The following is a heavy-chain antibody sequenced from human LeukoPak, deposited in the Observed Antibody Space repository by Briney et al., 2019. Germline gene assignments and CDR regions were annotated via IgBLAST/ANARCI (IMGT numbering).Heavy chain of an antibody. D-gene: IGHD3-22*01. V-gene: IGHV1-2*02. Sequence: ASVKVSCKASGYTFTTYYMHWVRQAPGQGLEWMGWINPNSGGTNYAQKFQGRVTMTRDTSISTAYMELSRLRSDDTAVYYCASPRRYYDSSGYWTLDYWGQGTLVTVSS. CDR1: GYTFTTYY. CDR3: ASPRRYYDSSGYWTLDY. J-gene: IGHJ4*02. CDR2: INPNSGGT.